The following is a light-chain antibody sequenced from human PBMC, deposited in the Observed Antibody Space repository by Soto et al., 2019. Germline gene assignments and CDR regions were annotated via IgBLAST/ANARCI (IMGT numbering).Light chain of an antibody. CDR2: GAS. J-gene: IGKJ2*01. V-gene: IGKV1-39*01. Sequence: DIQMTQSPSSLSASVGDRVTITCRASQSISIYLNWYQQKPGKAPKLLISGASSLKSGVQSRFSGSGSGTDFTLTISSLQPEDFATYDCQQSYSTPYTFGQGTKLEMK. CDR1: QSISIY. CDR3: QQSYSTPYT.